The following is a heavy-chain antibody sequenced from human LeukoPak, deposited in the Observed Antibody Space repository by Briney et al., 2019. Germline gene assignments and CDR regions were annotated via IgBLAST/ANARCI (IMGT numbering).Heavy chain of an antibody. J-gene: IGHJ4*02. CDR2: MNPNSGNT. V-gene: IGHV1-8*02. CDR1: GYTFTSYD. Sequence: GASVKVSCKAPGYTFTSYDINWVRQATGQGLEWMGWMNPNSGNTGYAQKLQGRVTMTRNTSISTAYMELSSLRSEDTAVYYCARAAPARWLQPNYWGQGTLVTVSS. CDR3: ARAAPARWLQPNY. D-gene: IGHD5-24*01.